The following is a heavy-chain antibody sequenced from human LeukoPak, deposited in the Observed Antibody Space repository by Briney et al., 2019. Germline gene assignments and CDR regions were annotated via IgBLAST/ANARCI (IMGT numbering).Heavy chain of an antibody. D-gene: IGHD2-15*01. V-gene: IGHV3-21*01. CDR1: GFTFSSYS. J-gene: IGHJ4*02. CDR2: ISSSSSYI. Sequence: GGSLRLSCAASGFTFSSYSMNWVRRAPGKGLEWVSSISSSSSYIYYADSVKGRFTISRDNAKNSLYLQLNSLRAEDTAVYYCARDSGYCSGDTCHGYWGQGTLVTVSS. CDR3: ARDSGYCSGDTCHGY.